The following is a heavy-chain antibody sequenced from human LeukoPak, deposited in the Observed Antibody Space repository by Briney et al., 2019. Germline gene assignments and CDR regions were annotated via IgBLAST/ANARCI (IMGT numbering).Heavy chain of an antibody. D-gene: IGHD3-10*01. CDR3: ARVVPIYYGSGSYLDY. V-gene: IGHV3-53*01. CDR1: GFTVSSNY. Sequence: GGSLRLSCAASGFTVSSNYMSWVRQAPGKGLEWVSVIYSGGSTYYADSVKGRFTISRDNSKNTLYLQMNSLRAEDTAVYYCARVVPIYYGSGSYLDYWGQGNPGHRLL. J-gene: IGHJ4*02. CDR2: IYSGGST.